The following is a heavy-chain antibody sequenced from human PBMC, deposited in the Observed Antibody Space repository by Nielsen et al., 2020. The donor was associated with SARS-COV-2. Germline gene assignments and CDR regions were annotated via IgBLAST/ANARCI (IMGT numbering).Heavy chain of an antibody. D-gene: IGHD6-6*01. V-gene: IGHV1-69*13. J-gene: IGHJ5*02. CDR2: IIPIFGTA. CDR1: GGTFSSYA. Sequence: SVKISCKASGGTFSSYAISWVRQAPGQGLEWMGGIIPIFGTANYAQKFQGRVTITADESTSTAYMELSSLRSEDTAVYYCARESVIAAQFDPWGQGTLVTVSS. CDR3: ARESVIAAQFDP.